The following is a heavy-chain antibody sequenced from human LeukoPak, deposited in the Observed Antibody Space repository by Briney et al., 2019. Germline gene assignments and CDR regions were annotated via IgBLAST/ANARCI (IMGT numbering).Heavy chain of an antibody. Sequence: GGSLRLSCTASGFTFSSYTMTWVRQAPGKGLKWVSTITTGDGNTYYADSVKGRFTVSRDDSKNTLYLQMNSLRAEDTAVYYCAKDGGLWVSAHWGDSWGRGTLATVSS. CDR3: AKDGGLWVSAHWGDS. D-gene: IGHD7-27*01. V-gene: IGHV3-23*01. J-gene: IGHJ4*02. CDR2: ITTGDGNT. CDR1: GFTFSSYT.